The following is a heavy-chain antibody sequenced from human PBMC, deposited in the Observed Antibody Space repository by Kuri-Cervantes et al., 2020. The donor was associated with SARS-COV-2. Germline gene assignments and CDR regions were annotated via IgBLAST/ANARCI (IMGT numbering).Heavy chain of an antibody. J-gene: IGHJ4*02. CDR2: IYYSGST. CDR1: GGSISSYY. V-gene: IGHV4-59*12. Sequence: SETLSLTCTVSGGSISSYYWNWIRQPPGKGLEWIGYIYYSGSTNYNPSLKSRVTISVDTSKNQFSLKLSSVTAADTAVYYCARGRVLLWFGELYFDYWGQGTLVTVSS. CDR3: ARGRVLLWFGELYFDY. D-gene: IGHD3-10*01.